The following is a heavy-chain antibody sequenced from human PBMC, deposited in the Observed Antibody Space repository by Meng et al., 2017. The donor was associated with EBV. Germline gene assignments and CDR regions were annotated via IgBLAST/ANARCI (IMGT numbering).Heavy chain of an antibody. D-gene: IGHD6-19*01. CDR3: ARDPDSSGWYYFDY. J-gene: IGHJ4*02. Sequence: QGQRVESGGGVVQPGGSLRLSCAASGFTFSSYAMHWVRQAPGKGLEWVAVISYDGSNKYYADSVKGRFTISRDNSKNTLYLQMNSLRAEDTAVYYCARDPDSSGWYYFDYWGQGTLVTVSS. CDR1: GFTFSSYA. CDR2: ISYDGSNK. V-gene: IGHV3-30-3*01.